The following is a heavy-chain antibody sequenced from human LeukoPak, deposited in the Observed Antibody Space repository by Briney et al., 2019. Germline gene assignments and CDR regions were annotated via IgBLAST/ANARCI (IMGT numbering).Heavy chain of an antibody. V-gene: IGHV1-2*02. D-gene: IGHD3-9*01. CDR2: INPNSGGT. Sequence: GASVKVSCKASGYTFTSYDINWVRQAPGQGLEWMGWINPNSGGTNYAQKFQGRVTMTRDTSISTAYMELSRLRSDGTAVYYCARGEISYFDWPGLQKLPNWGQGTLVTVSS. CDR3: ARGEISYFDWPGLQKLPN. CDR1: GYTFTSYD. J-gene: IGHJ4*02.